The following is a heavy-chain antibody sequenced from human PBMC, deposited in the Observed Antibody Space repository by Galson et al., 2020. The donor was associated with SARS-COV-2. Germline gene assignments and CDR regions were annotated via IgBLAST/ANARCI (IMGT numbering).Heavy chain of an antibody. CDR3: ANSMVRGVISSYYYGMDV. Sequence: GESLKISCAASGFTFSSYAMSWVRQAPGKGLEWVSAISGSGGSTYYADSVKGRFTISRDNSKNTLYLQMNSLRAEDTAVYYCANSMVRGVISSYYYGMDVWGQGTTVTVSS. J-gene: IGHJ6*02. CDR1: GFTFSSYA. CDR2: ISGSGGST. D-gene: IGHD3-10*01. V-gene: IGHV3-23*01.